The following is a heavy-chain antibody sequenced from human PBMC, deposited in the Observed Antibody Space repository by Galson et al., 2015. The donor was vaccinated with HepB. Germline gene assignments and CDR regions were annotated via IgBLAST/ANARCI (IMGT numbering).Heavy chain of an antibody. Sequence: SLRLSCAASGFTFSSYDMHWVRQAPGKGLEWVAVISYDGSNKYYADSVKGRFTISSGNSKNTLYLQMNSLRAEDTAVYYCAELFGGSAKAPFDYWGQGTLVTVSS. D-gene: IGHD1-26*01. CDR1: GFTFSSYD. CDR3: AELFGGSAKAPFDY. V-gene: IGHV3-30*18. CDR2: ISYDGSNK. J-gene: IGHJ4*02.